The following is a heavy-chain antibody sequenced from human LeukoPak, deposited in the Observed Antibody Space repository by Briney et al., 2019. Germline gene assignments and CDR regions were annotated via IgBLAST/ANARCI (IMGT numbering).Heavy chain of an antibody. D-gene: IGHD2-15*01. CDR3: ATLYCSGGSCHDGNAFDI. V-gene: IGHV1-24*01. J-gene: IGHJ3*02. CDR1: GYTLTELS. Sequence: ASVKVSCKVSGYTLTELSMHWVRQAPGKGLEWMGGFDPEDGETIYAQKFQGRVTMTEDTSTDTAYMELCSLRSEDTAVYYCATLYCSGGSCHDGNAFDIWGQGTMVTVSS. CDR2: FDPEDGET.